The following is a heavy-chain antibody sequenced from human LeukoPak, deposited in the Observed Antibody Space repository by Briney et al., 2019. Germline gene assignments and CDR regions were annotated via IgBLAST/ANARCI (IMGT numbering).Heavy chain of an antibody. CDR2: ISASGHST. CDR1: GFTFSSYA. CDR3: AKGKVNHDGAFDI. V-gene: IGHV3-23*01. J-gene: IGHJ3*02. D-gene: IGHD1-14*01. Sequence: GGSLRLSSAASGFTFSSYAMSWVRQAPGKGLEWVSTISASGHSTYYAASVKGRFTISRDNSQHTLSLQMNSLRAEDTALYYCAKGKVNHDGAFDIWGQGTMVTVSS.